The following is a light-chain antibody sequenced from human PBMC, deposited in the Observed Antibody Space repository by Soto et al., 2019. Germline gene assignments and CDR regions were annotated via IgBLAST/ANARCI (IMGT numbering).Light chain of an antibody. CDR2: AAS. Sequence: EIRLTQSPSSLSASVGDRVTIACRASHDINNFLAWYRLRPGKVPELLMYAASSLKSGVPSRFSGRGSGTDFTLTIDSLQPEDFATYFCQNYNSVPYTFGQGTKLEIK. V-gene: IGKV1-27*01. CDR1: HDINNF. CDR3: QNYNSVPYT. J-gene: IGKJ2*01.